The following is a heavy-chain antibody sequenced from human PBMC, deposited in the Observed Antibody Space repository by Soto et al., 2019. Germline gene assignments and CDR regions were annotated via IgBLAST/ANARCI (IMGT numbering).Heavy chain of an antibody. D-gene: IGHD2-2*01. CDR3: AAKYQLPIMNWFDP. V-gene: IGHV1-69*13. CDR1: GGTFSSYA. Sequence: ASVKVSCKASGGTFSSYAISWVRQAPGQGLEWMGGIIPIFGTANYAQKFQGRVTITADESTSTAYMELSSLRSEDTAVYYCAAKYQLPIMNWFDPWGQGTLVTVSS. J-gene: IGHJ5*02. CDR2: IIPIFGTA.